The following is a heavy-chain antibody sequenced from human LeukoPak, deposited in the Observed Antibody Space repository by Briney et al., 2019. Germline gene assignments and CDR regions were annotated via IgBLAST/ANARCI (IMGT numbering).Heavy chain of an antibody. V-gene: IGHV1-69*13. CDR2: IIPIFGTA. J-gene: IGHJ4*02. CDR1: GGTFSSYA. Sequence: SVKVSCKASGGTFSSYAISWVRQAPGQGLEWMGGIIPIFGTANYAQKFQGRVTITADESTSTAYMELSSLRSEDTAVYYCARDRGYSGSYYHFDYWGQGTLVTVSS. CDR3: ARDRGYSGSYYHFDY. D-gene: IGHD1-26*01.